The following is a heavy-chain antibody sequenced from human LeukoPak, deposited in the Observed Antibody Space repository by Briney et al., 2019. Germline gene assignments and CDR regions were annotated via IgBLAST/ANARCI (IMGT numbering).Heavy chain of an antibody. D-gene: IGHD3-10*01. V-gene: IGHV4-34*01. CDR3: ARGLREFGYYYYHMDV. J-gene: IGHJ6*03. CDR2: IIHSGRT. CDR1: GGSFSGYY. Sequence: SETLSLTCAVYGGSFSGYYWSWIRQPPGKGLEWIGEIIHSGRTNYNPSLKSRVTISADTSKNQFSLKLRSVTAADTAVYYCARGLREFGYYYYHMDVWGKGTTVTVSS.